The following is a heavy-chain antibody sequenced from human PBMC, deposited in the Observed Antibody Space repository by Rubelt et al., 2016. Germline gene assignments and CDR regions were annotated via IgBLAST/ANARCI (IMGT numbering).Heavy chain of an antibody. V-gene: IGHV3-23*04. D-gene: IGHD6-6*01. J-gene: IGHJ4*02. CDR1: GFTFSNYA. Sequence: EVQLVESGGGLVQPGGSLRLSCAASGFTFSNYAMSWVRQAPGKRLEWVSSISGRGGGAYYAGYLKGRFTISRNNSKNRRYLQMNSLRAEDTAVYYCARVYSSSSFDYWGQGILVTVSS. CDR3: ARVYSSSSFDY. CDR2: ISGRGGGA.